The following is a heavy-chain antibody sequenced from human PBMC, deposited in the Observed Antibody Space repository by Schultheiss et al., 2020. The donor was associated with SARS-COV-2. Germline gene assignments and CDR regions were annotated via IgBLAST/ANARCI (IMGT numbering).Heavy chain of an antibody. D-gene: IGHD2-2*01. CDR2: IYTSGST. Sequence: LRLSCTVSGGSISSSSYYWGWIRQPAGKGLEWIGRIYTSGSTNYNPSLKSRVTMSVDTSKNQFSLKLSSVTAADTAVYYCAREEAEVVPAYYYYYGMDVWGQGTTVTVSS. CDR3: AREEAEVVPAYYYYYGMDV. V-gene: IGHV4-61*02. CDR1: GGSISSSSYY. J-gene: IGHJ6*02.